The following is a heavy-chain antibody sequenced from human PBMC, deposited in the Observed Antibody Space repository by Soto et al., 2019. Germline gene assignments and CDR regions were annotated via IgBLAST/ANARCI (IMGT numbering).Heavy chain of an antibody. CDR3: ARSYYYDSSGYTKYYFDY. CDR1: GGTFSSYA. J-gene: IGHJ4*02. V-gene: IGHV1-69*13. CDR2: IIPIFGTA. D-gene: IGHD3-22*01. Sequence: SVKVSCKASGGTFSSYAISWVRQAPGQGLEWMGGIIPIFGTANYAQKFQGRVTITADESTSTAYMELSSLRSEDTAVYYCARSYYYDSSGYTKYYFDYWGQGTLVTVSS.